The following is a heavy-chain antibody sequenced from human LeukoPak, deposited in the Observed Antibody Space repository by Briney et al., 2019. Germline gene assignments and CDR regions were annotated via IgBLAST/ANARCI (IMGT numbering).Heavy chain of an antibody. D-gene: IGHD3-10*01. V-gene: IGHV3-15*01. CDR1: GFTFSNAW. J-gene: IGHJ4*02. CDR3: TTDGYYYGSGTVY. CDR2: IKSKTDGGTT. Sequence: GGSLRLSCAASGFTFSNAWMSWVRQAPGKGLEWVGRIKSKTDGGTTDYAAPVKGRFTISRDDSKNTLYLQMNSLKTEDTAVYYCTTDGYYYGSGTVYWGQGTLVTVSS.